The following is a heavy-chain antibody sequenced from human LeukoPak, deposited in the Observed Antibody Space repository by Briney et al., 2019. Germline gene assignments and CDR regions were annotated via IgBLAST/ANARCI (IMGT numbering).Heavy chain of an antibody. J-gene: IGHJ6*03. D-gene: IGHD3-10*01. CDR3: ARAYGSGGYWGSNRYYVDV. V-gene: IGHV4-34*01. CDR1: GGSFSGYY. CDR2: VNHSGST. Sequence: PSETLSLTCAAYGGSFSGYYCNWIRQPPGKGLEWIGEVNHSGSTNYNASLKSRLTISVDTSKNQVSLKLSSVTAADTAVYYCARAYGSGGYWGSNRYYVDVWGKGTTVTVSS.